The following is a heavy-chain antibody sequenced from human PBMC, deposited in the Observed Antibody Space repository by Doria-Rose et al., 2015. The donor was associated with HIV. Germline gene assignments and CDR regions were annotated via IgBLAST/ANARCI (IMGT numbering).Heavy chain of an antibody. D-gene: IGHD6-13*01. V-gene: IGHV2-26*01. CDR1: GVSLSSPGMG. Sequence: ESGPVLVKPTETLTLTCTVSGVSLSSPGMGVSWIRQPPGKALEWLANNFSDDERSYKTSLKSRLTIYRGTSKSQVVLTMTDMDPVDTATYYCARIKSSRWYHKYYFDFWGQGTLVIVSA. CDR2: NFSDDER. J-gene: IGHJ4*02. CDR3: ARIKSSRWYHKYYFDF.